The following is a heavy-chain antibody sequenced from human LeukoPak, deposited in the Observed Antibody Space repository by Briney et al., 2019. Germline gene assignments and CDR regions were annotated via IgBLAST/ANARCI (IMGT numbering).Heavy chain of an antibody. CDR3: ARNSGQYYYGSGSYKD. J-gene: IGHJ4*02. CDR2: INHSGST. CDR1: GGSFSGYY. D-gene: IGHD3-10*01. V-gene: IGHV4-34*01. Sequence: NPSETLSLTCAVYGGSFSGYYWSWIRQPPGKGLEWIGEINHSGSTNYNPSLKSRVTISVDTSKNQFSLTLSSVTAADTAVYYCARNSGQYYYGSGSYKDWGQGTLVTVSS.